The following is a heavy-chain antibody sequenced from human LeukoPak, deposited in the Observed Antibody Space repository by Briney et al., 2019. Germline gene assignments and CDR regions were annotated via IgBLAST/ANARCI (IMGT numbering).Heavy chain of an antibody. CDR3: ARSYCSSISCPSRFDY. V-gene: IGHV3-33*01. J-gene: IGHJ4*02. D-gene: IGHD2-2*01. Sequence: GRSLRLSCAASGFAFSSYGMHWLRQAPGKGLEWVAVIWYDGSKKYYADSVKGRFTISRDNSKNTLYLQMNSLRAEDTAVYYCARSYCSSISCPSRFDYWGQGTLVTVSS. CDR2: IWYDGSKK. CDR1: GFAFSSYG.